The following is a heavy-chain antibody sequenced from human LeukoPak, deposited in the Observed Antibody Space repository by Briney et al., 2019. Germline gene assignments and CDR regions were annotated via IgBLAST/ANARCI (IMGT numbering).Heavy chain of an antibody. J-gene: IGHJ4*02. Sequence: SETLSLTCTASGGSISSGDYYWSWIRQPPGEGLEWIGEVHLSGRTNYNPSLESRVTMSVDMSENHISLKLTSVTAADTAVYYCAREGGPYRPLDYSGQGTLVTVSS. V-gene: IGHV4-39*07. CDR2: VHLSGRT. CDR1: GGSISSGDYY. CDR3: AREGGPYRPLDY.